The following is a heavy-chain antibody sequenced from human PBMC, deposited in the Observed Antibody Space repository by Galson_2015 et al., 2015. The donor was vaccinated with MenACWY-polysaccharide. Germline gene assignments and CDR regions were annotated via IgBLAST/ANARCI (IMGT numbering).Heavy chain of an antibody. Sequence: SLRLSCAASGFTFSNAWMIWVRQAPGKGLEWVGRIKSKADGGTTDYAAPVKGRFTISRDDSKDTLFLEMNSLKTEDTAVYFCTTLPPIIMVRGVIFDYWGQGTLVTVSS. J-gene: IGHJ4*02. V-gene: IGHV3-15*01. CDR2: IKSKADGGTT. CDR1: GFTFSNAW. D-gene: IGHD3-10*01. CDR3: TTLPPIIMVRGVIFDY.